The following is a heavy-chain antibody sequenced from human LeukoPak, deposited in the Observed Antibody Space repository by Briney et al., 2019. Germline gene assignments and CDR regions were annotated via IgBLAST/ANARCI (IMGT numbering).Heavy chain of an antibody. D-gene: IGHD6-19*01. CDR1: GYTFTSYY. CDR3: ARTTVAGRDYYGMDV. CDR2: INPSGGST. Sequence: ASVKVSCKASGYTFTSYYMHWVRQAPGQGLEWMGIINPSGGSTSYAQKFQGRVTMTRDTSTSTVYMELSSLRSEDTAVYYCARTTVAGRDYYGMDVWGQGTTVTVSS. V-gene: IGHV1-46*01. J-gene: IGHJ6*02.